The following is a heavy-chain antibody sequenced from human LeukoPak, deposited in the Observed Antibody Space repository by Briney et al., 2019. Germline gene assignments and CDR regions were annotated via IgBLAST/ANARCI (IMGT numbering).Heavy chain of an antibody. CDR2: INWNGGST. J-gene: IGHJ6*03. Sequence: GGALRLSCAASGFTFDDYGMSCVRQAPGKGLEWVSGINWNGGSTGYADSVKGPFTTSRDNAKNSLYLQMNSLRAADTALYYCARAPYYYGSGTPGGYYYYMDVWGKGTTVTVSS. CDR3: ARAPYYYGSGTPGGYYYYMDV. D-gene: IGHD3-10*01. V-gene: IGHV3-20*04. CDR1: GFTFDDYG.